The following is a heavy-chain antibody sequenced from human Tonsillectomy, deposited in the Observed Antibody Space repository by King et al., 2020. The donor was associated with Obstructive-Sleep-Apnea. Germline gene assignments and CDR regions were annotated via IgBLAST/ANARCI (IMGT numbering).Heavy chain of an antibody. CDR2: IYYSGNT. CDR1: GGSISSSSYY. CDR3: ARDAGPIVAAARDY. J-gene: IGHJ4*02. Sequence: QLQESGPGLVKTSETLSLTYTVSGGSISSSSYYWGWIRQPPGKGLEWIGSIYYSGNTYYNPSLKSRVTISVDTSKKQFSLKLSSVTAADTAMYYCARDAGPIVAAARDYWGQGTLVTVSS. V-gene: IGHV4-39*07. D-gene: IGHD6-25*01.